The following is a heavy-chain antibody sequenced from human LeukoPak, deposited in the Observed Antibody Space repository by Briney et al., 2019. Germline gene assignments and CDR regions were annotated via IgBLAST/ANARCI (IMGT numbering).Heavy chain of an antibody. CDR1: GGTFSSYA. V-gene: IGHV1-69*13. CDR3: ARACGGDCYPTHWYFDL. D-gene: IGHD2-21*02. J-gene: IGHJ2*01. Sequence: GASVKVSCKASGGTFSSYAISWVRQAPGQGLEWMGGIIPIFGTANYAPKFQGRVTITADESTSTAYMELSSLRSEDTAVYYCARACGGDCYPTHWYFDLWGRGTLVTVSS. CDR2: IIPIFGTA.